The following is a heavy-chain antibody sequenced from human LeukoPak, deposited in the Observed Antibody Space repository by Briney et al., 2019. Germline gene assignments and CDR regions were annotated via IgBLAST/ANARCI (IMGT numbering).Heavy chain of an antibody. Sequence: GGSLRLSCVVSGLTFSRYGMHWVRQAPGKGLEWVAYVHYEGNKSYADSVKGRFSVSRDNSKNTLYLQMNSLKIEDTAVYHCAKEAWFGESNPTSSYYYYFMDVWGKGATVTISS. CDR2: VHYEGNK. CDR3: AKEAWFGESNPTSSYYYYFMDV. CDR1: GLTFSRYG. V-gene: IGHV3-30*02. J-gene: IGHJ6*03. D-gene: IGHD3-10*01.